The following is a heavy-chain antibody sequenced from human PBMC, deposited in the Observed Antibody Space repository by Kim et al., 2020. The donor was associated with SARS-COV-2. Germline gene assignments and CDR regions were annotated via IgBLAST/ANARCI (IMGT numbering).Heavy chain of an antibody. CDR3: AKAVEILTGYPDY. Sequence: GGSLRLSCAASGFTFSSYCMHWVRQAPGKGLEWVAGIWYDGSNKYYADSVKGRFTISRDNSKNTLYLQMNSLRAQETAVYDCAKAVEILTGYPDYWGQGTLVTVSS. J-gene: IGHJ4*01. D-gene: IGHD3-9*01. V-gene: IGHV3-33*06. CDR1: GFTFSSYC. CDR2: IWYDGSNK.